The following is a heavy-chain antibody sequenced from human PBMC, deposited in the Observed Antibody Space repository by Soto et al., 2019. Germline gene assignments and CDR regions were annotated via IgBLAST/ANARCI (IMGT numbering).Heavy chain of an antibody. CDR1: GFTLSDYY. J-gene: IGHJ4*02. Sequence: QVQLVESGGGLVKPGGSLRLSCAASGFTLSDYYMSWIRQAPGKGLEWVSYISSSSSYTNYADSVKGRFTISRDNAKNSLYLQMNSLRAEDTAVYYCARVLQRGYSYGSSFDYWGQGTLVTVSS. V-gene: IGHV3-11*06. CDR3: ARVLQRGYSYGSSFDY. D-gene: IGHD5-18*01. CDR2: ISSSSSYT.